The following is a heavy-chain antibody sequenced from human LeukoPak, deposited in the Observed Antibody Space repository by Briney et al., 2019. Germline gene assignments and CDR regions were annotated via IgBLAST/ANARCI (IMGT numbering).Heavy chain of an antibody. J-gene: IGHJ4*02. D-gene: IGHD2-15*01. V-gene: IGHV3-21*01. CDR1: GFTFSSYA. Sequence: PGGPLRLSCAASGFTFSSYAMSWVRQAPGKGLEWVSSISSSSSYIYYADSVKGRFTISRDNAKNSLYLQMNSLRAEDTAVYYCAREGKGLHDGGCDYWGQGTLVTVSS. CDR3: AREGKGLHDGGCDY. CDR2: ISSSSSYI.